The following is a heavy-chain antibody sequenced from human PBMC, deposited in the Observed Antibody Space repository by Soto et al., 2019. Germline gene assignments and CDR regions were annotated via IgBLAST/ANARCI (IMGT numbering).Heavy chain of an antibody. Sequence: ASVKVSCKASGYTFTSYYMHWVRQAPGQGLEWMEIINPSGGSTSYAQKFQGRVTMTRDTSTSTVYMELSSLRSEDTAVYYCARGTRYYDFWSVHRGYYYGMDVWGQGTTVTVSS. CDR3: ARGTRYYDFWSVHRGYYYGMDV. CDR2: INPSGGST. J-gene: IGHJ6*02. V-gene: IGHV1-46*01. CDR1: GYTFTSYY. D-gene: IGHD3-3*01.